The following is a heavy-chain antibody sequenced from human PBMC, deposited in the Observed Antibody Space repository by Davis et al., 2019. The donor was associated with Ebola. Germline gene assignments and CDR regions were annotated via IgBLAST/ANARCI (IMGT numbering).Heavy chain of an antibody. CDR3: ASSLSYYDFWSGSFSYYYYGMDV. V-gene: IGHV1-46*01. Sequence: ASVKVSCKASGYTFTGYYMHWVRQAPGQGLEWMGIINPSGGSTSYAQKFQGRVTMTRDTSTSTVYMELSSLRSEDTAVYYCASSLSYYDFWSGSFSYYYYGMDVWGQGTTVTVSS. CDR1: GYTFTGYY. J-gene: IGHJ6*02. CDR2: INPSGGST. D-gene: IGHD3-3*01.